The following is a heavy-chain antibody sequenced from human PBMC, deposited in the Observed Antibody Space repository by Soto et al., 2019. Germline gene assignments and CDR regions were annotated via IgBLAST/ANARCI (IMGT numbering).Heavy chain of an antibody. V-gene: IGHV4-34*01. Sequence: QVQMQQWGAGLLKPSETLSLTCAVHGGSFSGFYWTWIRQPPGKGLEWIGEINHSGSSNYNRPLKSRVSMSLDTSRNQVSLSLNTVTAADTAVYYCARMAGPWYFDLWGRGTLVTVSS. J-gene: IGHJ2*01. CDR3: ARMAGPWYFDL. CDR2: INHSGSS. CDR1: GGSFSGFY.